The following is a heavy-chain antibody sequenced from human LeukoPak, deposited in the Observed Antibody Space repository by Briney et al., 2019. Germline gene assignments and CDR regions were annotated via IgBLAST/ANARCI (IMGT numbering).Heavy chain of an antibody. Sequence: GGSLRLSCAASGFAVSNNYMSWVRQAPGKGLEWVSSISGVGSTSYAASVKGRFTISRDNARSTLYLLMDSLRAEDTAVYYCARSGYYYDSSGSSSWGQGTLVTVSS. CDR1: GFAVSNNY. D-gene: IGHD3-22*01. J-gene: IGHJ5*02. V-gene: IGHV3-66*01. CDR2: ISGVGST. CDR3: ARSGYYYDSSGSSS.